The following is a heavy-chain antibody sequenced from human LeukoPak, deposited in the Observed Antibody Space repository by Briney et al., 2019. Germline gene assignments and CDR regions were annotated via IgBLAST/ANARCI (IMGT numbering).Heavy chain of an antibody. D-gene: IGHD2/OR15-2a*01. J-gene: IGHJ6*02. CDR1: GGSFSGYY. CDR2: INHSGST. V-gene: IGHV4-34*01. CDR3: ARRVFFPYGMDV. Sequence: SETLSLTCAVYGGSFSGYYWSWIRQPPGKGLEWIGEINHSGSTNYNPSLKSRVTISVDTSKNQFSPKLSSVTAADTAVYYCARRVFFPYGMDVWGQGTTVTVSS.